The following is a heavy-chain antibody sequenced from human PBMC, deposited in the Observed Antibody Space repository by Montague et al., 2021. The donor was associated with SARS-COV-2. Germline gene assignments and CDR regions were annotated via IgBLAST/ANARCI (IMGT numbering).Heavy chain of an antibody. V-gene: IGHV4-34*01. Sequence: SETLSLTCAVYGGALSGYYWSGIRQPPEKGLEWIGEINQSGRTNNNPSLKSRVIISVDTSKNQFSLKLSSVTAADTAVYYCARRGSSVWGVTVSAELDYWGQGILVIVSS. D-gene: IGHD3-10*01. J-gene: IGHJ4*02. CDR2: INQSGRT. CDR3: ARRGSSVWGVTVSAELDY. CDR1: GGALSGYY.